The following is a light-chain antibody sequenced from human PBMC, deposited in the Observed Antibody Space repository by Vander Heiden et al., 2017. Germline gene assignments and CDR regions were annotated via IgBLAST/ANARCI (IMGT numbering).Light chain of an antibody. V-gene: IGKV1-33*01. CDR2: DAS. Sequence: DIQMTQSPSSLSASVGDRVTITCQASQDISNYLNWYQQKPGKAPKLLIYDASNLETGVPSRFSGSGSVTDFTFTISSLHPEDIATYYCQQDDNLPRTFGQGTKVEIK. CDR1: QDISNY. J-gene: IGKJ1*01. CDR3: QQDDNLPRT.